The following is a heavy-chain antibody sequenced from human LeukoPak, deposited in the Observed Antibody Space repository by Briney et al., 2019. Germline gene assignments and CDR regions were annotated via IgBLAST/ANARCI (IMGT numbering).Heavy chain of an antibody. Sequence: GGSLSLSCAVARFTLSSYPMSWVRHAPEGGLEWVSANSGGGGNTYYADTVKGLFTISRDNSKSTLYLQMNSLRAEDTAVYYCAKDGAAARIPYCDYWAQGTLVTVSS. V-gene: IGHV3-23*01. D-gene: IGHD6-13*01. CDR3: AKDGAAARIPYCDY. CDR1: RFTLSSYP. J-gene: IGHJ4*02. CDR2: NSGGGGNT.